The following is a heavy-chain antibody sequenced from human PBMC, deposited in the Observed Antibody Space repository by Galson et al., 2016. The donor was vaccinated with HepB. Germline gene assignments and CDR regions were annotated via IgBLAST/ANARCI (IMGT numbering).Heavy chain of an antibody. Sequence: SLRLSCAASGFTFSSYSMNWVRQAPGKGLEWVSSISSSSSYIYYADSVKGRFTISRGSAKNSLYLKMNSLRAEDTALYYCTRNQGSGGGICYDNWGQGTLVTVSS. V-gene: IGHV3-21*04. CDR2: ISSSSSYI. D-gene: IGHD2-15*01. CDR3: TRNQGSGGGICYDN. J-gene: IGHJ4*02. CDR1: GFTFSSYS.